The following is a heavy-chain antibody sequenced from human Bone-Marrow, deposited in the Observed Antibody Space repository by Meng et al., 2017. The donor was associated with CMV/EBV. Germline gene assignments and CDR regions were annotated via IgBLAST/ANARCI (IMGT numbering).Heavy chain of an antibody. D-gene: IGHD1-26*01. V-gene: IGHV3-23*01. Sequence: APSGFTFTDYAMSWLRQAPGRGLEWVSAISGSGDSTHYADSVKGRFSISRDNSKNTLYLQMDSLRAEDTAVYYCAKIRSGSYCEFDYWGQGTLVTVSS. CDR1: GFTFTDYA. J-gene: IGHJ4*02. CDR2: ISGSGDST. CDR3: AKIRSGSYCEFDY.